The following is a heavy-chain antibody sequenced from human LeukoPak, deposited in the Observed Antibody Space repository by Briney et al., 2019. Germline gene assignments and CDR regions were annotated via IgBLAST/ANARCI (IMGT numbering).Heavy chain of an antibody. CDR1: GFTFSDYY. CDR2: ISSRGSTI. J-gene: IGHJ4*02. V-gene: IGHV3-11*01. D-gene: IGHD3-22*01. Sequence: GGSLRLSCAASGFTFSDYYMSWIRQAPGKGLPWVSYISSRGSTIYYADSVKGRFTISRDNAKNSLYLQMNSLRAEDTAVYYCARPPYDSSGAPIDYWGQGTLVTVSS. CDR3: ARPPYDSSGAPIDY.